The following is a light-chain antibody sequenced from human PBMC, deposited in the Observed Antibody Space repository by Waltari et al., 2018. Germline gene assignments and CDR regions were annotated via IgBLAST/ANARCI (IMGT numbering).Light chain of an antibody. Sequence: QSALTQPPSASGSPGQSVAISCTGTSSDVGAYNYVSWYHQHPGKAPKLMIYEVSKRPSGVPDRFSGSKSCNTASLTVSGLQAEDEADYYCGSYTITSLVVFGGGTRLTVL. V-gene: IGLV2-8*01. CDR2: EVS. CDR3: GSYTITSLVV. J-gene: IGLJ2*01. CDR1: SSDVGAYNY.